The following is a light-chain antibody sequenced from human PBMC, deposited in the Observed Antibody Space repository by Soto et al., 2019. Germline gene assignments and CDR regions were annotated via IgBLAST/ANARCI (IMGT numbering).Light chain of an antibody. CDR3: QTWGSGLGV. V-gene: IGLV4-69*01. Sequence: QSVLTQSPSASASLGASVKLTCTLSSGHSSYAIAWHQQQPEKGPRFLMRVNSDGSHNKGHGIPDRFSGSSSGAERYLTISSLQSEDEADYYCQTWGSGLGVFGGGTKLTVL. CDR2: VNSDGSH. CDR1: SGHSSYA. J-gene: IGLJ2*01.